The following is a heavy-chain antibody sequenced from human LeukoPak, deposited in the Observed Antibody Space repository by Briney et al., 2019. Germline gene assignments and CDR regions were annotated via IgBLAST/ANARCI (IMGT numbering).Heavy chain of an antibody. D-gene: IGHD3-3*01. CDR2: ISGSGGST. Sequence: GGSLRLSCAASGFTFSSYAMSWVRQAPGKGLEWVSAISGSGGSTYYADSVKGRFTISRDNSKNTPYLQMNSLRAEDTAVYYCAKDRYYDFWSGPSGWFDPWGQGTLVTVSS. V-gene: IGHV3-23*01. CDR3: AKDRYYDFWSGPSGWFDP. CDR1: GFTFSSYA. J-gene: IGHJ5*02.